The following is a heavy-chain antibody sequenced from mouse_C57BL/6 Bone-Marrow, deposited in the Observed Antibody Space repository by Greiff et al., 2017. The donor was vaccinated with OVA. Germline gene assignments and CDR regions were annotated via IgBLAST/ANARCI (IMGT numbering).Heavy chain of an antibody. CDR1: GFSLTSYG. CDR2: IWSGGST. CDR3: ASPYYYGSSYGYAMDY. Sequence: VHLVESGPGLVQPSQSLSITCTVSGFSLTSYGVHWVRQSPGKGLEWLGVIWSGGSTDYNAAFISRLSISKDNSKSQVFFKMNSLQADDTAIYYYASPYYYGSSYGYAMDYWGQGTSVTVSS. J-gene: IGHJ4*01. V-gene: IGHV2-2*01. D-gene: IGHD1-1*01.